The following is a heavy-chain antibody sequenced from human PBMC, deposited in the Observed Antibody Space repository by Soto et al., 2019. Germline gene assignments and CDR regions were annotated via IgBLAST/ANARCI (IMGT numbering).Heavy chain of an antibody. V-gene: IGHV6-1*01. CDR2: TYYRSTWQN. J-gene: IGHJ5*02. D-gene: IGHD6-6*01. CDR3: ARLVGNSWLDH. CDR1: GDSVSSNSAV. Sequence: QVQLQQSGPVLVKPSQTLSLTCAISGDSVSSNSAVWNWIRQSPSRGLEWLGRTYYRSTWQNQYAPSVKTRMTIIPDAYTTQFSRPLNSVTPEDTAMYYCARLVGNSWLDHWCQGTLVTVSS.